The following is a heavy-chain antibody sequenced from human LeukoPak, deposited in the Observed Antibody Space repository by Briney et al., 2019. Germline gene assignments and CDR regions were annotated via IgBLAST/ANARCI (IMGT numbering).Heavy chain of an antibody. D-gene: IGHD1-26*01. V-gene: IGHV1-69*13. CDR1: GGTFSSYA. CDR2: IIPIFGTA. J-gene: IGHJ4*02. CDR3: ASRVGATTETFDY. Sequence: PVKVSCKASGGTFSSYAISWVRQAPGQGLEWMGGIIPIFGTANYAQKFQGRVTITADESTSTAYMELSSLRFEDTAVYYCASRVGATTETFDYWGQGTLVTVSS.